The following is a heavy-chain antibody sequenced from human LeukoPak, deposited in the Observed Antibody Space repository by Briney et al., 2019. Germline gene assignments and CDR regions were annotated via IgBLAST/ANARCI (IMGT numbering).Heavy chain of an antibody. CDR3: ASQGYYYDSSGYYLAGFDY. J-gene: IGHJ4*02. CDR1: GGSISSYY. Sequence: PSETLSLTCTVSGGSISSYYWSWIRQPPGKGLEWIGYIYYSGSTNYNPSLKSRVTISVDTSKNQFSLKLSSVTAADTAVYYCASQGYYYDSSGYYLAGFDYWGQGTLVAVSS. V-gene: IGHV4-59*01. D-gene: IGHD3-22*01. CDR2: IYYSGST.